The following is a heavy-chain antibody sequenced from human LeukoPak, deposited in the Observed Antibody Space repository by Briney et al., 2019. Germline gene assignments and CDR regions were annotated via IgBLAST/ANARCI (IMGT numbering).Heavy chain of an antibody. CDR1: GFIFSSYA. D-gene: IGHD4-17*01. V-gene: IGHV3-23*01. CDR3: VKVGSNYGDPKDY. J-gene: IGHJ4*02. Sequence: GGSLRLSCAASGFIFSSYAMSWVRQAPGKGLEWVSTISGGGDYTFYADSVKGRFTVSRDNSKNTLFVQMNSLGADDTAVYYCVKVGSNYGDPKDYWGQGTLVSVTS. CDR2: ISGGGDYT.